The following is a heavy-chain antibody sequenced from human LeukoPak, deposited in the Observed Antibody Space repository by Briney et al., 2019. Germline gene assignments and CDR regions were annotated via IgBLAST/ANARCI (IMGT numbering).Heavy chain of an antibody. CDR1: GFTFSSYS. CDR2: ISSSSSTI. Sequence: PGGSLRLSCAASGFTFSSYSMNWVRQAPGKGLEWVSYISSSSSTIYYADSVKGRFTISRDNAKNSLYLQMNSLRAEDTAVYYCAKSMGKFWSWGDHFDYWGQGTLVTVSS. D-gene: IGHD3-3*01. V-gene: IGHV3-48*04. J-gene: IGHJ4*02. CDR3: AKSMGKFWSWGDHFDY.